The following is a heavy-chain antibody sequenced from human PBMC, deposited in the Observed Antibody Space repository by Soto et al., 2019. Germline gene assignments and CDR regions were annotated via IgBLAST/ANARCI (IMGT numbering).Heavy chain of an antibody. V-gene: IGHV4-59*01. D-gene: IGHD1-7*01. CDR2: IYYSGST. J-gene: IGHJ6*01. CDR1: GGSISSYY. Sequence: SETLSLTCTVSGGSISSYYWSWIRHPPGKGLEWIGYIYYSGSTNYNPSLKSRGTISVDTSKNQFSLKLSSVTAADTALYYCAGDARGMELRYGMDVWGQGTTVPVSS. CDR3: AGDARGMELRYGMDV.